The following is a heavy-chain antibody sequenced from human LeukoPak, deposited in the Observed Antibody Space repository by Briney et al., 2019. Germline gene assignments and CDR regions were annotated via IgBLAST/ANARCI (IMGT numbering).Heavy chain of an antibody. CDR2: IKSKTDGGTT. J-gene: IGHJ3*02. V-gene: IGHV3-15*01. CDR3: TTDQQGYYDYVWGSYTAFDI. Sequence: GGSLRLSCAASGFTSSNAWMSWVRQAPGKGLEWVGRIKSKTDGGTTDYAAPVKGRFTISRDDSKNTLYLQMNSLKTEDTAVYYCTTDQQGYYDYVWGSYTAFDIWGQGTMVTVSS. CDR1: GFTSSNAW. D-gene: IGHD3-16*01.